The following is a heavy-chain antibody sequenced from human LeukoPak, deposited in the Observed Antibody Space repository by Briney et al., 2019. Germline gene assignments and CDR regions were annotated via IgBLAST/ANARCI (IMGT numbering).Heavy chain of an antibody. Sequence: GWSLRLSCAACGFRFSKYWMSWVRQAPGKGLESVANIDQDGSETYYVDSVKGRFTISRDNAENSLYLQMNSLRAEDTAVYYCVRSQLGLDYWGQGTLVTVSS. CDR2: IDQDGSET. CDR3: VRSQLGLDY. J-gene: IGHJ4*02. D-gene: IGHD2-2*01. V-gene: IGHV3-7*01. CDR1: GFRFSKYW.